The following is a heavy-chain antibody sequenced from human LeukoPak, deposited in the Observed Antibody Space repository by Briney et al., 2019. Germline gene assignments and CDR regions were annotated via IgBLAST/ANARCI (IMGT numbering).Heavy chain of an antibody. V-gene: IGHV4-59*01. CDR3: ARDMGYGGPFDY. Sequence: KPSETLSLTCTVSGGSISSYYWSWIRQPPGKGLEWIGYIYYSGSTNYNPSLKSRVTISVDTSKNQFSLKLGSVTAADTAVYYCARDMGYGGPFDYWGQGTLVTVSS. CDR2: IYYSGST. CDR1: GGSISSYY. J-gene: IGHJ4*02. D-gene: IGHD4-23*01.